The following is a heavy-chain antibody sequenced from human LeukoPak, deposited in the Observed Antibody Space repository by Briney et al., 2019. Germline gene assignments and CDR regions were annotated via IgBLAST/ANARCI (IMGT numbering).Heavy chain of an antibody. CDR1: GGSFSGYY. Sequence: SETLSLTCAVYGGSFSGYYWSWIRQPPGKGLEWIGEINHSGSTNYNPSLKSRVTISVDKSNNQFSLRLNSVTAADTAVYYCARNAGNSDVDYWGQGTLVTVSS. J-gene: IGHJ4*02. CDR3: ARNAGNSDVDY. CDR2: INHSGST. D-gene: IGHD4-23*01. V-gene: IGHV4-34*01.